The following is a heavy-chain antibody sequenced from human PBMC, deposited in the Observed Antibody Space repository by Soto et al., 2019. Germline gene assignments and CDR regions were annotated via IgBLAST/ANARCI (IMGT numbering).Heavy chain of an antibody. J-gene: IGHJ4*02. CDR3: ARGGFSGSGTYIQGDY. CDR2: IKSVGSSI. Sequence: EVQLVESGGGLVQPGGSLRLSCAASGFTFSNYWMHWVRQVPGKGLVGVHRIKSVGSSISYADSVKGRFTISRENARNTLYLQMNSLRAEDAAVYYCARGGFSGSGTYIQGDYWGQGTLVTVSA. V-gene: IGHV3-74*01. CDR1: GFTFSNYW. D-gene: IGHD3-10*01.